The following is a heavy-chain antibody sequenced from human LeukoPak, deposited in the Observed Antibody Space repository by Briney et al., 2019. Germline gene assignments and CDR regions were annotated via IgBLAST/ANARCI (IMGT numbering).Heavy chain of an antibody. D-gene: IGHD3-3*01. J-gene: IGHJ5*02. CDR1: GYTFTSYG. CDR3: ARDLARSGQGSPIGWFDP. CDR2: IIPILGIA. V-gene: IGHV1-69*04. Sequence: SVKVSCKASGYTFTSYGISWVRQAPGQGLEWMGRIIPILGIANYAQKFQGRVTITADKSTSTAYMELSSLRSEDTAVYYCARDLARSGQGSPIGWFDPWGQGTLVTVSS.